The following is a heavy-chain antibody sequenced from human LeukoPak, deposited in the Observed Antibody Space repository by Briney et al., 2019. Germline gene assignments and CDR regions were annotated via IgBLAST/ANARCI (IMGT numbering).Heavy chain of an antibody. D-gene: IGHD3-10*01. CDR1: GGTFSSYA. Sequence: ASVKVSCKASGGTFSSYAISWVRQAPGQGLEWMGRIIPILGIANYAQKFQGRVTITADKSTSTAYMELSSLRSEDTAVYYCARASSDRMVRGTFGPWGQGTLVTVSS. CDR2: IIPILGIA. V-gene: IGHV1-69*04. CDR3: ARASSDRMVRGTFGP. J-gene: IGHJ5*02.